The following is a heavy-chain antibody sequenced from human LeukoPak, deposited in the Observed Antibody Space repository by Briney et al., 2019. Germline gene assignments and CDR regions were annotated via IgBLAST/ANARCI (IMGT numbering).Heavy chain of an antibody. V-gene: IGHV4-4*07. CDR3: ARWSGGYDSSGSINYYFDY. CDR1: GGSITNYY. J-gene: IGHJ4*02. Sequence: TSETLSLTCAVSGGSITNYYWSWIRQPAGKGLEWIGRVHSSRGSNYNPSLKSRVTMSVDTSKNQVSLKLSSVTAADTAVYYCARWSGGYDSSGSINYYFDYWGQGTLVTVSS. CDR2: VHSSRGS. D-gene: IGHD3-22*01.